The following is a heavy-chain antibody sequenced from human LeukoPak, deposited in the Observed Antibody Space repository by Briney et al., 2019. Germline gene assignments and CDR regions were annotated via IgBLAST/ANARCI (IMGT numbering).Heavy chain of an antibody. J-gene: IGHJ4*02. CDR1: GFTFSTYG. Sequence: GGSLRLSCATFGFTFSTGFTFSTYGMHWVRQAPGKGLEWVAVISSDGRRKYYADSVKGRFTISRDNSKNTLYLQMNSLRAEDTAVYFCARRGYTSGWDYWGQGTLVTVSS. V-gene: IGHV3-30*04. CDR2: ISSDGRRK. D-gene: IGHD6-19*01. CDR3: ARRGYTSGWDY.